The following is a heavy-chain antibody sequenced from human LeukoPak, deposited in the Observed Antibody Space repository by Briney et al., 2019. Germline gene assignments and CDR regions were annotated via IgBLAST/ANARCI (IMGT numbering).Heavy chain of an antibody. J-gene: IGHJ4*02. Sequence: SETLSLTCTVSGGSLSSDYWSWIRQPAGKGLEWIGRMSTTGSSNYNPSPKSRVTMSGDTSKNQFSMKLSSVTAADTAVYYCARDYYGSGSWLDYWGQGTLVTVSS. V-gene: IGHV4-4*07. CDR1: GGSLSSDY. CDR3: ARDYYGSGSWLDY. D-gene: IGHD3-10*01. CDR2: MSTTGSS.